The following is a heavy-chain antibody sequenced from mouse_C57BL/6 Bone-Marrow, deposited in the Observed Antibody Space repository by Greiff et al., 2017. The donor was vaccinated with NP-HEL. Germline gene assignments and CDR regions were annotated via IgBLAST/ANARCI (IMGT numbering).Heavy chain of an antibody. Sequence: VQLQQSGPELVKPGASVKISCKASGYSFTGYYMNWVKQSPEKSLEWIGEINPSTGGTTYNQKFKAKATLTVDKSSSTAYMQLKNLTSEDSAVYYCARSNDGVFAYWGQGTLVTVSA. J-gene: IGHJ3*01. CDR1: GYSFTGYY. V-gene: IGHV1-42*01. CDR2: INPSTGGT. CDR3: ARSNDGVFAY. D-gene: IGHD2-3*01.